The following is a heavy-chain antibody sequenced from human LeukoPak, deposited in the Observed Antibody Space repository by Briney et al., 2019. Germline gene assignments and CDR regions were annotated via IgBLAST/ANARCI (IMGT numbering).Heavy chain of an antibody. J-gene: IGHJ6*02. CDR1: GYSFTSYW. CDR2: IYPVDSDT. D-gene: IGHD2-2*01. V-gene: IGHV5-51*01. CDR3: ARIPADYSYAMDV. Sequence: GESQKISCKGSGYSFTSYWIGWVRQMPGKGLEWMGLIYPVDSDTRYSPSFQGQVTISADKSISTAYLQWSSLKASDTAMYYCARIPADYSYAMDVWGQGTTVTVSS.